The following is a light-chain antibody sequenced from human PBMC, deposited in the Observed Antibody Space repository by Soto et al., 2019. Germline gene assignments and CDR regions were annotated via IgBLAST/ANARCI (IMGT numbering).Light chain of an antibody. V-gene: IGKV3-11*01. CDR1: QSVSRY. CDR3: QQRSNWPIT. Sequence: TQSPATLSLSPGDRATLSCRASQSVSRYLAWYQQKPGQAPRLLIYDASNRATGIPARFSGSGSGTDFTLTISSLEPEDFAVYYCQQRSNWPITFGQGTRLEI. CDR2: DAS. J-gene: IGKJ5*01.